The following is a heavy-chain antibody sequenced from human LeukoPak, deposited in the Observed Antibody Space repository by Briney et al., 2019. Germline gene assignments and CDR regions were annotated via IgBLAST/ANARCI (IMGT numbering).Heavy chain of an antibody. CDR2: ISSSSSYI. J-gene: IGHJ6*03. CDR3: ASFPGAYYYYYMDV. CDR1: GFTFSSYS. D-gene: IGHD1-26*01. V-gene: IGHV3-21*01. Sequence: GGSLRLSXAASGFTFSSYSMNWVRQAPGKGLEWVSSISSSSSYIYYADSVKGRFTISRDNAKNSLYLQMNSLRAEDTAVYYCASFPGAYYYYYMDVWGKGTTVTVSS.